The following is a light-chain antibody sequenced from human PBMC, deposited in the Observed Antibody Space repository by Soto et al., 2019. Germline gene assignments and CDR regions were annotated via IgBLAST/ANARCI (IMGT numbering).Light chain of an antibody. CDR3: QQSYSTPTWT. V-gene: IGKV1-39*01. CDR1: QSISSY. CDR2: AAS. J-gene: IGKJ1*01. Sequence: DIQMTQSPSSLSASVGDRVTITCRASQSISSYLNWYHQKLGKAPTLLIYAASSLQSGVPSRFSGSGSGTDFTLTISSMQPEDFATYYCQQSYSTPTWTFGQGTKVEIK.